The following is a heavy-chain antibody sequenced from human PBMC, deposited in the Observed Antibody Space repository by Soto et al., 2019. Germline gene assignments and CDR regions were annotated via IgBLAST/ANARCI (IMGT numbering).Heavy chain of an antibody. J-gene: IGHJ4*02. CDR3: ARGGSSGRYYYDSSGYPIDY. Sequence: SVKVSCKASGGTFSSYAISWVRQAPGQGLEWMGGIIPIFGTANYAQKFQGRVTITADKSTSTAYMELSSLRSEDTAVYYCARGGSSGRYYYDSSGYPIDYWGQGTLVTVSS. CDR1: GGTFSSYA. V-gene: IGHV1-69*06. D-gene: IGHD3-22*01. CDR2: IIPIFGTA.